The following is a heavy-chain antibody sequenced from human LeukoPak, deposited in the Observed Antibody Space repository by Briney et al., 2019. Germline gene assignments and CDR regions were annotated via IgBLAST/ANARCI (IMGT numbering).Heavy chain of an antibody. Sequence: SETLSLTCTVSVGSTSSIHWSWIRHPAGKGLEWIGRIYTSDSTNYNPSLKSRVTMSIDTSMNQFSLKLSSVTAADTAVYYCARDRVAAGALYYFDYWGRGTLVTVSS. J-gene: IGHJ4*02. CDR3: ARDRVAAGALYYFDY. CDR2: IYTSDST. CDR1: VGSTSSIH. D-gene: IGHD6-13*01. V-gene: IGHV4-4*07.